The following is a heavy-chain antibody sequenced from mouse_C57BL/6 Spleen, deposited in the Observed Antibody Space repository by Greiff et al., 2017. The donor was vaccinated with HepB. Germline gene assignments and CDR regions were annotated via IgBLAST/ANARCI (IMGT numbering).Heavy chain of an antibody. D-gene: IGHD1-1*01. CDR1: GFTFSDYG. V-gene: IGHV5-17*01. CDR2: ISSGSSTI. CDR3: ASYYYGSSDWYFDV. J-gene: IGHJ1*03. Sequence: DVQLVESGGGLVKPGGSLKLSCAASGFTFSDYGMHWVRQAPEKGLEWVAYISSGSSTIYYADTVKGRFTISRDNAKNTLFLQMTRLRSEDTAMYYCASYYYGSSDWYFDVWGTGTTVTVSS.